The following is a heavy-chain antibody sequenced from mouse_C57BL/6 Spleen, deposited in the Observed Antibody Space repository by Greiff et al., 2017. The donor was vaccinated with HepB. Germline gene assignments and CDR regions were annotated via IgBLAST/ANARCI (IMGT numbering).Heavy chain of an antibody. Sequence: EVKLVESGGDLVKPGGSLKLSCAASGFTFSSYGMSWVRQTPDKRLEWVATISSGGSYTYYPDSVKGRFTISRDNAKNTLYLQMSSLKSEDTAMYYCARDYGYAMDYWGQGTSVTVSS. D-gene: IGHD1-1*01. CDR1: GFTFSSYG. J-gene: IGHJ4*01. V-gene: IGHV5-6*01. CDR2: ISSGGSYT. CDR3: ARDYGYAMDY.